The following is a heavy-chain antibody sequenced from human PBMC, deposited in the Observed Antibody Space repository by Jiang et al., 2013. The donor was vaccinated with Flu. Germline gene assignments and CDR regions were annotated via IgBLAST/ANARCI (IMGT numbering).Heavy chain of an antibody. CDR1: GYTFTSYA. CDR3: ARDSCSSTSCYYYYYYGMDV. V-gene: IGHV7-4-1*02. CDR2: INTNTGNP. J-gene: IGHJ6*02. D-gene: IGHD2-2*01. Sequence: QSGSELKKPGASVKVSCKASGYTFTSYAMNWVRQAPGQGLEWMGWINTNTGNPTYAQGFTGRFVFSLDTSVSTAYLQISSLKAGDTAVYYCARDSCSSTSCYYYYYYGMDVWGQGTTVTVSS.